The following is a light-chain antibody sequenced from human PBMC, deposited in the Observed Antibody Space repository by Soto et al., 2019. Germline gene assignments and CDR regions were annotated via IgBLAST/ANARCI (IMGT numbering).Light chain of an antibody. Sequence: QSVLTQPPSVSRAPGQRVTISCTGSSSNIGAGYDVHWYQQLPGTAPKLLIYGNSNRPSGVPDRFSGSKSGTSASLAITGLQAEDEADYYCQSYDISLSVVVFGGGTKLTVL. CDR1: SSNIGAGYD. V-gene: IGLV1-40*01. CDR2: GNS. J-gene: IGLJ2*01. CDR3: QSYDISLSVVV.